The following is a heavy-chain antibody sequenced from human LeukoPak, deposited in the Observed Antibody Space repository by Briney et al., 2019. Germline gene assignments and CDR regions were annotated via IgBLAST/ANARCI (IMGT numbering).Heavy chain of an antibody. D-gene: IGHD3-3*01. CDR3: ARDIGYYDFWSGYLSWFDP. V-gene: IGHV1-2*02. CDR1: GYTFTGYY. Sequence: ASVKVSCKASGYTFTGYYMYWVRQAPGQGLEWMGWINPNSGGTNYAQKFQGRVTMTRDTSTSTAYMELSRLRSDDTAVYYCARDIGYYDFWSGYLSWFDPWGQGTLVTVSS. J-gene: IGHJ5*02. CDR2: INPNSGGT.